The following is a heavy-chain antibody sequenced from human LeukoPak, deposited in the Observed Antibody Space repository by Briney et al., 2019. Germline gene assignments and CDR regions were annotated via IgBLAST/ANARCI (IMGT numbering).Heavy chain of an antibody. CDR2: IQANAYGGAT. CDR1: GFTFRDYA. CDR3: TRAPHPRCSSSGCDLDY. D-gene: IGHD2-2*01. J-gene: IGHJ4*02. Sequence: GRSLRLSCSTSGFTFRDYAMSWVRQAPGKGLEWVGFIQANAYGGATKYAASVNGRFSISRDDSQSIANLQMNDLKTEDTAVYYCTRAPHPRCSSSGCDLDYWGQGTLVTVSS. V-gene: IGHV3-49*04.